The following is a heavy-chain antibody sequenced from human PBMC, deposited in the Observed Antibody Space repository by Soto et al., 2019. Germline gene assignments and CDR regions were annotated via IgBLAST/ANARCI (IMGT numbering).Heavy chain of an antibody. D-gene: IGHD2-2*02. Sequence: ASVKVSCKASGYDFSSFGIDWVRQAPGQGLEWMGWISIDKGDTVYAEKFQDRVSMTTDTSTSTAYLELRGLRSADTAVCYCARDGGFHRLPATIWGEFFFFGLDVWGQGTTVTVSS. V-gene: IGHV1-18*04. J-gene: IGHJ6*02. CDR3: ARDGGFHRLPATIWGEFFFFGLDV. CDR1: GYDFSSFG. CDR2: ISIDKGDT.